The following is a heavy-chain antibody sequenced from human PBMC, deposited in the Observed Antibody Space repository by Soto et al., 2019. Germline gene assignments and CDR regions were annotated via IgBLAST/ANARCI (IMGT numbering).Heavy chain of an antibody. V-gene: IGHV1-69*06. Sequence: QVQLVQSGAEAKKPGSSVKVSCKTSGGTFSSYAISWVRQAPGQGLEWMGGIVPLFRTTNYAQKFQGRVTITADTFTYTVYMELSGLRCGDTAVYYCARGGYSSTWSNLLDRSGLDVWGQGTTVTVSS. D-gene: IGHD6-13*01. CDR2: IVPLFRTT. CDR1: GGTFSSYA. CDR3: ARGGYSSTWSNLLDRSGLDV. J-gene: IGHJ6*02.